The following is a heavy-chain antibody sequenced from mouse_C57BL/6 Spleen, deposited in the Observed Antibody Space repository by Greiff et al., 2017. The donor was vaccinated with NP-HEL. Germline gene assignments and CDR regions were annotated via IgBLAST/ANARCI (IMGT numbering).Heavy chain of an antibody. J-gene: IGHJ2*01. CDR2: IDPSDSYT. Sequence: VQLQQPGAELVKPGASVKLSCKASGYTFTSYWMQWVKQRPGQGLEWIGEIDPSDSYTNYNQKFKGKATLTVDTSSSTAYMQLSSLTSEDSAVYYCARGGPYSPFDYWGQGTTLTVSS. V-gene: IGHV1-50*01. CDR1: GYTFTSYW. D-gene: IGHD2-10*01. CDR3: ARGGPYSPFDY.